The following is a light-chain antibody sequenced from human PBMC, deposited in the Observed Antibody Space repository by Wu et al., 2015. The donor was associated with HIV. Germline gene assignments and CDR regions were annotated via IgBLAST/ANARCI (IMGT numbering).Light chain of an antibody. J-gene: IGKJ4*01. V-gene: IGKV3-15*01. Sequence: EIVMTQSPATLSVSPGERATLPCRASQSVGNNFAWYQQKPGQAPRLLIYGASTRATGIPARFSGSGSGTEFTLTISSMQSEDFAVYYCQQYNNWPLTFGGGTKVQIK. CDR2: GAS. CDR3: QQYNNWPLT. CDR1: QSVGNN.